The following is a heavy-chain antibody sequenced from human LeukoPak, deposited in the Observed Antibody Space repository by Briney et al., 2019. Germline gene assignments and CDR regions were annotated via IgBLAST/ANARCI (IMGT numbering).Heavy chain of an antibody. CDR1: GFTFSTYT. J-gene: IGHJ3*02. CDR2: ISVSSSYI. CDR3: TRGGLEAGAFDI. Sequence: GGSLRLSCAASGFTFSTYTMNWVRQAPGKGLEWVSSISVSSSYIYYAGSVKGRFTISRDNAKNSLYLQMNSLRVEDTAVYFCTRGGLEAGAFDIWGQGTMVTVSS. V-gene: IGHV3-21*01. D-gene: IGHD1-14*01.